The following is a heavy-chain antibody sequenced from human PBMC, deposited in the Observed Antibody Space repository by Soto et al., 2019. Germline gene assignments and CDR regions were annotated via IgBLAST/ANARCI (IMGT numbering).Heavy chain of an antibody. Sequence: GGSLRLSFAASGFILSSYGMHWGPQAPGKGLEWVAVISYEGSNKYYADSVKGRFTISRDNSKNTLYLQMNSLRAEDTAVYYCAKVILTGYTLFDYWGQGSLVTVSS. D-gene: IGHD3-9*01. CDR3: AKVILTGYTLFDY. V-gene: IGHV3-30*18. CDR1: GFILSSYG. J-gene: IGHJ4*02. CDR2: ISYEGSNK.